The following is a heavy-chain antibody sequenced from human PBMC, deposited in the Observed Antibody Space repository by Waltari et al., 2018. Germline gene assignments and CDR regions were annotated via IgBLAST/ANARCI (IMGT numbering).Heavy chain of an antibody. D-gene: IGHD3-10*01. J-gene: IGHJ4*02. CDR2: ISYDGSNK. CDR3: ARDRYYYGSGSYYNG. Sequence: QVQLVESGGGVVQPGGSLRLSCAASGFTFSSYAMHWVRPAPGKGLEWVAVISYDGSNKYYADSVKGRFTISRDNSKNTLYLQMNSLRAEDTAVYYCARDRYYYGSGSYYNGWGQGTLVTVSS. CDR1: GFTFSSYA. V-gene: IGHV3-30-3*01.